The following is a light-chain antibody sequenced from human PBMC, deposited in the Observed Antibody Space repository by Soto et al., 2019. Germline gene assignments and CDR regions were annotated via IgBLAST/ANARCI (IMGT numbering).Light chain of an antibody. J-gene: IGKJ3*01. CDR3: QQYYDYPFT. CDR1: QGISSY. V-gene: IGKV1-8*01. Sequence: AIRMTQSPSSFSASTGDRVTITCRASQGISSYLAWYQHTPGKAPKLLIYAASTLQSGVPSRFSGSGSGTDFTLTISCLQSEDFATYYCQQYYDYPFTFCPGTIVDI. CDR2: AAS.